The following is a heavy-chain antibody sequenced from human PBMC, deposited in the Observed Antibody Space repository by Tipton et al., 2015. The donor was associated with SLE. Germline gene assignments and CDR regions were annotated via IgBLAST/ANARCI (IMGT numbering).Heavy chain of an antibody. J-gene: IGHJ3*02. CDR3: ARTGVMIYAFDI. CDR2: IYYSGST. Sequence: TLSLTCTVSGHSISSGYYWGWVRQPPGKGLEWIGSIYYSGSTYYNPSLKSRVTISVDASKNQFSLKLSSVTAADTAVYYCARTGVMIYAFDIWGQGTMVTVSS. CDR1: GHSISSGYY. V-gene: IGHV4-38-2*02. D-gene: IGHD3-3*01.